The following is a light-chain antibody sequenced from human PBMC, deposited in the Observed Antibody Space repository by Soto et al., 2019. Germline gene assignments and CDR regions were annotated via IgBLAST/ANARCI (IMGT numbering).Light chain of an antibody. CDR1: SSDVGGYNY. V-gene: IGLV2-14*01. Sequence: QSVLTQPASVSGSPGQSITISCTGTSSDVGGYNYVSWYQHHPGKAPKLMIYEVSNRPSGVSNRFAGSKSGNTASLTICGLQAEDEADYYCNSHASSATFVFGSGTKLTVL. J-gene: IGLJ1*01. CDR2: EVS. CDR3: NSHASSATFV.